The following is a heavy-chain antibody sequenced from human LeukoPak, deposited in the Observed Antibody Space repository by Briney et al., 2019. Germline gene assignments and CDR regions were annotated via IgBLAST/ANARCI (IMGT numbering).Heavy chain of an antibody. D-gene: IGHD2-15*01. J-gene: IGHJ4*02. CDR3: ARDSVVGVASWDY. Sequence: AGGSLRLSCAASAFNFDDYGMSWVRQVPGKGLECVSGINLNGGSIGYADSVKGRFTISRDNAKNSLYLQMNSLRVEDTAFYYCARDSVVGVASWDYWGQGTLVTVSS. CDR2: INLNGGSI. CDR1: AFNFDDYG. V-gene: IGHV3-20*04.